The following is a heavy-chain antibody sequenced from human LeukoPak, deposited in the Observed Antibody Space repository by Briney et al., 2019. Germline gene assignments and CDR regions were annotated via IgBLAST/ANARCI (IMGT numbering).Heavy chain of an antibody. CDR2: ISYDGSNK. CDR1: GFTVSSNY. V-gene: IGHV3-30*18. CDR3: AKGAGYTTSWFDY. J-gene: IGHJ4*01. D-gene: IGHD6-13*01. Sequence: GGSLRLSCAASGFTVSSNYMSWVRQAPGKGLEWVAVISYDGSNKYYTDSVKGRFNISRDNSKNTLYLQMNSLRTEDTAVYYCAKGAGYTTSWFDYWGQGTLVTVSS.